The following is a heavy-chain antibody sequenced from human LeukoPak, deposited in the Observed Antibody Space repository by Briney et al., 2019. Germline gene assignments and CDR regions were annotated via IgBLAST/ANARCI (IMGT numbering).Heavy chain of an antibody. CDR2: IYYSGST. D-gene: IGHD6-6*01. Sequence: SETLSLTCTVSGGSISSYYWSWIRQPPGKGLEWIGSIYYSGSTYYNPSLKSRVTISVDTSKNQFSLKLSSVTAADTAVYYCARHDLVAARRSWFDPWGQGTLVTVSS. V-gene: IGHV4-39*01. CDR1: GGSISSYY. J-gene: IGHJ5*02. CDR3: ARHDLVAARRSWFDP.